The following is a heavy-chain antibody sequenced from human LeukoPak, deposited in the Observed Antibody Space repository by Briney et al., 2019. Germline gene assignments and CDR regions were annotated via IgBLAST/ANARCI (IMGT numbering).Heavy chain of an antibody. V-gene: IGHV4-4*09. CDR3: ARHGVDTAMGFDY. J-gene: IGHJ4*02. CDR1: GGSISSYY. CDR2: IYTSGST. D-gene: IGHD5-18*01. Sequence: SDTLSLTCTVSGGSISSYYWSCIRQPPGKGLEWIGYIYTSGSTNYNPSLKSRVTISVDTSKNQFSLKLSSVTAADTAVYYCARHGVDTAMGFDYWGQGTLVTVSS.